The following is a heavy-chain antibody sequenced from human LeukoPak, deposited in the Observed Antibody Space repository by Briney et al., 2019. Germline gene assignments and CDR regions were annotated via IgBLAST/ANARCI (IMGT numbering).Heavy chain of an antibody. Sequence: SETLSLTCTVSGGSISSYYWSWIRQPPGKGLEWIGYIYYSGSTNYNPSLKSRVTISVDTSKNQFSLKLSSVTAADTAVYYCARLMGGSYYYYYYYGMDVWGQGTTVTVSS. CDR3: ARLMGGSYYYYYYYGMDV. J-gene: IGHJ6*02. D-gene: IGHD1-26*01. V-gene: IGHV4-59*08. CDR2: IYYSGST. CDR1: GGSISSYY.